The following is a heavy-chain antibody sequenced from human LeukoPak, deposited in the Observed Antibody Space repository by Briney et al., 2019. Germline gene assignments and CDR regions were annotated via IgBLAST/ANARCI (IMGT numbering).Heavy chain of an antibody. CDR1: GYSISSGFY. CDR2: IYHSATT. V-gene: IGHV4-38-2*01. CDR3: ARNPPDY. Sequence: PSETLSLTCAVSGYSISSGFYWAWIRQPPGGGLEWIGSIYHSATTSYNPSLKSRVTISVDTSKNQFSLKLTSVTAADTAVYYCARNPPDYWGQGALVTVSS. J-gene: IGHJ4*02.